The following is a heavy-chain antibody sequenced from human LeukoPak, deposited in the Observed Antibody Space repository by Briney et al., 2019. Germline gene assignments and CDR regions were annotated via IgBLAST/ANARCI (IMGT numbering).Heavy chain of an antibody. J-gene: IGHJ4*02. D-gene: IGHD3-16*01. Sequence: ESGGSLRLSCAASGFTFSDYYMSWIRQAPGKGLEWVSSISSSSSYIYYADSVKGRFTISRDNAKNSLYLQMNSLRAEDTAVYYCARDKYDDYVPQYYFDYWGQGTLVTVSS. CDR3: ARDKYDDYVPQYYFDY. CDR1: GFTFSDYY. V-gene: IGHV3-11*06. CDR2: ISSSSSYI.